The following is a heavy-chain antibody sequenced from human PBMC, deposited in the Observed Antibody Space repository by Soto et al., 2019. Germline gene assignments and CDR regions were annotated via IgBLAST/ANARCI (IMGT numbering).Heavy chain of an antibody. CDR1: GFTFSSYA. CDR2: ISYDGSNK. D-gene: IGHD2-2*02. Sequence: QPGGSLRLSCAASGFTFSSYAMHWVRQAPGKGLEWVAVISYDGSNKYYADSVKGRFTISRDNSKNTLYLQMNSLRAEDTAVYYCAREKYCSSTSCYNYGMDVWGQGTTVTVSS. CDR3: AREKYCSSTSCYNYGMDV. V-gene: IGHV3-30-3*01. J-gene: IGHJ6*02.